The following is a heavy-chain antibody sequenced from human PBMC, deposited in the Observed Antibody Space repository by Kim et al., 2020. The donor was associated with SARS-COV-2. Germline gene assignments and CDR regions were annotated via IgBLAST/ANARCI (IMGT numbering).Heavy chain of an antibody. V-gene: IGHV3-30*02. Sequence: YANPVKGRFTISRANSKNTLYLQMNSLRAEDTAVYYCAKVAVAGWNYFDYWGQGTLVTVSS. CDR3: AKVAVAGWNYFDY. J-gene: IGHJ4*02. D-gene: IGHD6-19*01.